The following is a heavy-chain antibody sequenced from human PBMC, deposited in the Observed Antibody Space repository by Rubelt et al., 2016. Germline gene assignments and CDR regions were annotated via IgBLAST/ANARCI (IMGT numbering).Heavy chain of an antibody. CDR3: ARAPYSSGWYDY. J-gene: IGHJ4*02. CDR1: GYTFTGYY. V-gene: IGHV1-2*02. Sequence: QVQLVQSGAEVKKPGASVKVSCKASGYTFTGYYMHWVRQAPGQGLEWMGWINPNSGGTNYAQKCQGRGTITRETSISTAYMERCRLRSDDKAGNYCARAPYSSGWYDYWGQGTQVSVSS. D-gene: IGHD6-19*01. CDR2: INPNSGGT.